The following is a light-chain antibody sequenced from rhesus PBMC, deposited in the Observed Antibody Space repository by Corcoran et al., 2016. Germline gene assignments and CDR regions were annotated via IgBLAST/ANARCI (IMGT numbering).Light chain of an antibody. CDR1: QTISRW. CDR3: LQCRSGPLT. J-gene: IGKJ4*01. V-gene: IGKV1-22*01. CDR2: KAS. Sequence: DIQLTQSPSSLSASVGDTVTITCRASQTISRWLDWHQQKPGKAPKLLIYKASTLQGGVPSRVSGIGSGTDFTLTISSLQPEDFATYCCLQCRSGPLTFGGGTKVGLK.